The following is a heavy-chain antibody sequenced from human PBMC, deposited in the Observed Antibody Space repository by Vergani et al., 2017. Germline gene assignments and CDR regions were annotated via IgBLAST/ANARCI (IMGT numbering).Heavy chain of an antibody. CDR3: ARDGFSSGWFPDY. J-gene: IGHJ4*02. Sequence: EVQLLESGGGLVQPGGSLRLSCAASGFTFSSYAMSWVRQAPGKGLEWVSAISSSSSYIYYADSVKVRFTISRDNAKNSLYLQMNSLRAEDTAVYYCARDGFSSGWFPDYWGQGTLVTVSS. CDR1: GFTFSSYA. D-gene: IGHD6-19*01. CDR2: ISSSSSYI. V-gene: IGHV3-21*01.